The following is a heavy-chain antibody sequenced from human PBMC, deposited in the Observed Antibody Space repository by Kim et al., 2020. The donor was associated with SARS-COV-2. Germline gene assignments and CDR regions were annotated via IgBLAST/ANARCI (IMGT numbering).Heavy chain of an antibody. Sequence: GSLRLSCAASGFTFSRHWMHWVRQAPGKGLMWISRINTDDTIIDYADSVKGRFTISRDNAKSTLYLQMNSLRDEDTAVYYCVRDSSATYWGQGTLVTVS. CDR2: INTDDTII. CDR3: VRDSSATY. D-gene: IGHD3-22*01. CDR1: GFTFSRHW. V-gene: IGHV3-74*01. J-gene: IGHJ4*02.